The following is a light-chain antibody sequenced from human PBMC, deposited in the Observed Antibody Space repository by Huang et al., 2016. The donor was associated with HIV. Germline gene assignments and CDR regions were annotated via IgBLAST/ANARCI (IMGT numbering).Light chain of an antibody. CDR3: HQYYSFPYT. CDR1: QGISNY. J-gene: IGKJ2*01. Sequence: DIEMTPSPSSLSASVGDRVTVTCRASQGISNYLAWFQQKPGKAPKSLIQSASSLQSGVPSRFSGSGSGTEFTLTISGLQPDDSATYYCHQYYSFPYTFGQGTKLEIK. V-gene: IGKV1-16*01. CDR2: SAS.